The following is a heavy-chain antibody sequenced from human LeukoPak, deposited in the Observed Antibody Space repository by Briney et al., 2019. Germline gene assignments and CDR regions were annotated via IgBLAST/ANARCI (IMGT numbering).Heavy chain of an antibody. D-gene: IGHD3-9*01. Sequence: SGGSLRLSCAASGFTFSSYAMSWVRQAPGKGLEWVSAISGSGGSTYYADSVKGRFTISRDNAKNSLYLQMNSLRAEDTAVYYCAREVTGLRYFDRGEYFDLWGRGTLVTVSS. V-gene: IGHV3-23*01. J-gene: IGHJ2*01. CDR2: ISGSGGST. CDR3: AREVTGLRYFDRGEYFDL. CDR1: GFTFSSYA.